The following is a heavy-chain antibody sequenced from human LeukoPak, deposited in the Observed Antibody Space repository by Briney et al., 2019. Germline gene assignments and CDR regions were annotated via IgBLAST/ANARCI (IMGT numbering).Heavy chain of an antibody. V-gene: IGHV1-2*02. Sequence: GASVKVSCKASGYTFTSYYMHWVRQAPGQGLEWMGWINPNSGGTNYAQKFQGRVTMTRDTSISTAYMELSRLRSDDTAVYYCARPRGSSGWLDYWGQGTPVTVSS. CDR3: ARPRGSSGWLDY. CDR1: GYTFTSYY. J-gene: IGHJ4*02. D-gene: IGHD6-19*01. CDR2: INPNSGGT.